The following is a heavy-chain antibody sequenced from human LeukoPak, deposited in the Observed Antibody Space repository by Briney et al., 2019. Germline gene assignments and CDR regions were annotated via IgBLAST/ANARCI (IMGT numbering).Heavy chain of an antibody. CDR1: GYPLTELS. CDR3: ATNGPRLLWFGELSGGDY. Sequence: ASVKVSCKVSGYPLTELSMHWVRQAPGKGLEWMGGFDPEDGETIYAQKFQGRVTMTEDTSTDTAYMELSSLRSEDTAVYYCATNGPRLLWFGELSGGDYWGQGTLVTVSP. J-gene: IGHJ4*02. V-gene: IGHV1-24*01. D-gene: IGHD3-10*01. CDR2: FDPEDGET.